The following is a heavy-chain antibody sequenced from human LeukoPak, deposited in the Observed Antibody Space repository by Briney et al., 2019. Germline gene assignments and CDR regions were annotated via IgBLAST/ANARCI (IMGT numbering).Heavy chain of an antibody. J-gene: IGHJ4*02. CDR1: GGSISSGSYY. CDR2: IYTSGST. D-gene: IGHD6-13*01. V-gene: IGHV4-61*02. CDR3: ARGHLRTSRIAAAVGY. Sequence: PSQTLSLTCTVSGGSISSGSYYWSWIRQPAGKVLEWIGRIYTSGSTNYNPSLKSRVTISVDTSKNQFSLKLSSVTAADTAVYYCARGHLRTSRIAAAVGYWGQGTLVTVSS.